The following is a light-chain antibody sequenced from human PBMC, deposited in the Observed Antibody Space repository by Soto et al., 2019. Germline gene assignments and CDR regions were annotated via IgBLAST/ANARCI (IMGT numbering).Light chain of an antibody. CDR2: GAS. CDR1: LGISNR. CDR3: QQYYSYLFT. Sequence: DIQMTQSPSTLSASVGDRVTITCRASLGISNRLAWYQQKPGNAPRLLIYGASSLQSGVPSRFSGSGSGTEFTLTISSLQPDDSATYYCQQYYSYLFTFGRGTKVDIK. J-gene: IGKJ3*01. V-gene: IGKV1-5*01.